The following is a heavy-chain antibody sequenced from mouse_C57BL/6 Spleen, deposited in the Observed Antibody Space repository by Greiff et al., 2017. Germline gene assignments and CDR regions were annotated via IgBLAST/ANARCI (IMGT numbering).Heavy chain of an antibody. V-gene: IGHV1-64*01. CDR2: IHPNSGST. Sequence: QVQLKQPGAELVKPGASVKLSCKASGYTFTSYWMHWVKQRPGQGLEWIGMIHPNSGSTNYNEKFKSKATLTVDKSSSTAYMQLSSLTSEDSAVYYCASPTTEGATWAMDDWGKGTSVTVAS. J-gene: IGHJ4*01. CDR1: GYTFTSYW. CDR3: ASPTTEGATWAMDD. D-gene: IGHD1-1*01.